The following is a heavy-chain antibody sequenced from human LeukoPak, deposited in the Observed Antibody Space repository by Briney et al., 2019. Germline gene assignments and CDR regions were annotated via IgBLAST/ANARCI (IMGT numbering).Heavy chain of an antibody. CDR1: GFPFSTYN. D-gene: IGHD4-11*01. V-gene: IGHV3-48*01. Sequence: GGSLRLSCAASGFPFSTYNMNWVRQAPGKGLEWVSFISSNSGTTYYAASVKGRFTISRDNAKNSLYLQMNSLRAEDTAVYYCARWYSNYEGSDYWGQGTLVTVSS. CDR2: ISSNSGTT. J-gene: IGHJ4*02. CDR3: ARWYSNYEGSDY.